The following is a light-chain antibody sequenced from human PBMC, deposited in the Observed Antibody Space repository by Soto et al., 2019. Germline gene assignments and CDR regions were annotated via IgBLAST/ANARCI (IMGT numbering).Light chain of an antibody. J-gene: IGKJ2*01. CDR3: QQYGSSPYT. CDR1: QSVSSGF. V-gene: IGKV3-20*01. Sequence: EIVLTQSPGTLSLSPGERATLSCRASQSVSSGFLAWYQQEPGQAPRLLIYGASSRATGIPDRFSGSGSGTDFTLTISRLEPEDFAVYYCQQYGSSPYTFGQGTKLEIK. CDR2: GAS.